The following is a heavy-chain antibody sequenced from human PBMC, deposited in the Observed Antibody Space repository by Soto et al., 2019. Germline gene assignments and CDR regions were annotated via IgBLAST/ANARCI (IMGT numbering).Heavy chain of an antibody. CDR2: ISGSGGST. CDR1: GFTVSSYA. V-gene: IGHV3-23*01. Sequence: ERSLRLFCAAAGFTVSSYAMIWIRQAPGKGLEWVSAISGSGGSTYYADSVKGRFTISRDNSKNTLYLQMNSLRAEDTAVYYCAKTRFISIFGVVYNPASHCFDSWGQGTLVTGSS. D-gene: IGHD3-3*01. J-gene: IGHJ5*01. CDR3: AKTRFISIFGVVYNPASHCFDS.